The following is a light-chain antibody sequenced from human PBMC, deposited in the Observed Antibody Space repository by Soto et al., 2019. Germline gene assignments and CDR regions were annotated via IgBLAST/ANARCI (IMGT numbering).Light chain of an antibody. J-gene: IGKJ1*01. CDR2: RAS. Sequence: EIVMTQSPATLSVSPGERATLSCRASQSLNSNLAWYQQKPGQAPRLLIYRASTRATGIPARFSGSGSETEFTLTINSLQSEDFALYYCQQYNHWPSFGQGTKVEIE. CDR1: QSLNSN. V-gene: IGKV3-15*01. CDR3: QQYNHWPS.